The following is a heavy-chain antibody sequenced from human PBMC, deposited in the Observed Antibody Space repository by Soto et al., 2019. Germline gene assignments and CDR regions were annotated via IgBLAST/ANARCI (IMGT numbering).Heavy chain of an antibody. D-gene: IGHD3-10*01. CDR3: VGGQYYFDY. J-gene: IGHJ4*02. V-gene: IGHV3-30*03. CDR2: ISYAGSDK. CDR1: GFPFTSYG. Sequence: QVQLVESGGGVVQPGRSLRLSCAASGFPFTSYGMHWVREGPDKGLEWVAIISYAGSDKYYADSVKGRFTISRDNSKNTLFLQMNCLRPEDTALYYCVGGQYYFDYRGQGTLVIVSS.